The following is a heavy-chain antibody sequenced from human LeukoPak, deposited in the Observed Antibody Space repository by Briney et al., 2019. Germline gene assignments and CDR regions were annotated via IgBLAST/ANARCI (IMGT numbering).Heavy chain of an antibody. V-gene: IGHV3-15*01. CDR1: GFSFSNAW. J-gene: IGHJ6*02. Sequence: PGRSLRLSCAASGFSFSNAWMSWVRQAPGKGLEWVGRIKSKTDGGTTDYAAPVKGRFTISRDDSKITLYLQMNSLKTEDTAVYYCSTGPPSITMIVNLAGMDVWGQGTTVTVPS. CDR2: IKSKTDGGTT. D-gene: IGHD3-22*01. CDR3: STGPPSITMIVNLAGMDV.